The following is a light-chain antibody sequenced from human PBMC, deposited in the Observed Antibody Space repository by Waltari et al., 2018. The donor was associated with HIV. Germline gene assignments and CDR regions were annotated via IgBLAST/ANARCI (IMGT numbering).Light chain of an antibody. Sequence: SVLTQPRSVCGAPAQRVSISCTETRPNIGAGHDVHWYQHLPGAAPKPLIFGPGNRPSGAPARFSGFQPGGYAALAITGLQAEDEGDYYCHSFDNRMKAVFGGGTKLTVL. CDR2: GPG. V-gene: IGLV1-40*03. CDR1: RPNIGAGHD. J-gene: IGLJ3*02. CDR3: HSFDNRMKAV.